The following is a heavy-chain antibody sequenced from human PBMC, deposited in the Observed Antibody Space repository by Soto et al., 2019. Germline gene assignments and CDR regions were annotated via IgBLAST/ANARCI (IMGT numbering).Heavy chain of an antibody. J-gene: IGHJ6*02. CDR1: GFTFSSYA. CDR3: ARIADCSITTCSFPSRFHIRGYYYYYGMDV. CDR2: ISYDGSNK. D-gene: IGHD2-2*01. Sequence: PGGSLRLSCAASGFTFSSYAMHWVRQAPGKGLEWVAVISYDGSNKYYADSVKGRFTISRDNSKNTLYLQMNSLRSDDTAVYYCARIADCSITTCSFPSRFHIRGYYYYYGMDVWGQGTMVTVSS. V-gene: IGHV3-30-3*01.